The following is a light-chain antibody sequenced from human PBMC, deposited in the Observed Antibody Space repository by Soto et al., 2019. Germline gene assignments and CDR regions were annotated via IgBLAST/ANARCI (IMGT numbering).Light chain of an antibody. CDR2: RNN. V-gene: IGLV1-47*01. CDR1: SSNIGSNY. Sequence: QSVLTQPPSASGTPGQRVTISCSGSSSNIGSNYVYWYQQLPGTAPKLLIYRNNQRPSGVPDRFSGSKSGTSASLAISGLRSEDGADYYCAAWDDSLSGHWVFGGGTKVTVL. CDR3: AAWDDSLSGHWV. J-gene: IGLJ3*02.